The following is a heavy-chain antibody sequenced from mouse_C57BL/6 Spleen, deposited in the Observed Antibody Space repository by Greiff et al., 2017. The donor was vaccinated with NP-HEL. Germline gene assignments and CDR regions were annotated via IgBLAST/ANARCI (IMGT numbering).Heavy chain of an antibody. J-gene: IGHJ4*01. CDR2: ISSGGDYI. Sequence: EVKVEESGEGLVKPGGSLKLSCAASGFTFSSYAMSWVRQTPEKRLEWVAYISSGGDYIYYADTVKGRFTISRDNARNTLYLQMSSLKSEDTAMYYCTRETGTWAMDYWGQGTSVTVSS. CDR3: TRETGTWAMDY. V-gene: IGHV5-9-1*02. D-gene: IGHD4-1*01. CDR1: GFTFSSYA.